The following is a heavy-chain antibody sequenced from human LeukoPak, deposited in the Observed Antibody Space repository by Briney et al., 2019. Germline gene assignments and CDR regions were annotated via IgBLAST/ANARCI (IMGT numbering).Heavy chain of an antibody. D-gene: IGHD5-18*01. Sequence: GGSLRLSCAASGFTFSTYGMHWVRQAPGKGLEWVAVISYDGTNKYYADSVKGRFTISRGNSKNTLYLQMNSLRGEDTAVYHCAKDSSGGYSYGNFDYWGQGTLVTVSS. CDR2: ISYDGTNK. V-gene: IGHV3-30*18. CDR3: AKDSSGGYSYGNFDY. CDR1: GFTFSTYG. J-gene: IGHJ4*02.